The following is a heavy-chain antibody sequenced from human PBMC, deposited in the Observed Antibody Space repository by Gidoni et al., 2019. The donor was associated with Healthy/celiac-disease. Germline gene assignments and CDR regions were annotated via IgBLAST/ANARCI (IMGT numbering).Heavy chain of an antibody. CDR2: IYTSGST. J-gene: IGHJ6*02. CDR1: GGSISSSY. Sequence: QVHLQVSGPGLVTPSETLSLTCTVSGGSISSSYWRWIRQPAGKGLEWIRRIYTSGSTNYNPSLKSRVTMSVDTSKNQFSLKLSSVTAADTAVYYYARGLHTRTYGMDVWGQGTTVTVSS. CDR3: ARGLHTRTYGMDV. V-gene: IGHV4-4*07. D-gene: IGHD4-4*01.